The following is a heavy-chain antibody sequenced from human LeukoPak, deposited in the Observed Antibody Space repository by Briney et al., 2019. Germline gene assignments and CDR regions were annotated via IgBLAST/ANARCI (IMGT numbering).Heavy chain of an antibody. CDR2: ISGSGGST. V-gene: IGHV3-23*01. J-gene: IGHJ3*02. Sequence: GGSLRLSCAASGFTFSSYAMSWVRQAPGKGLEWVSAISGSGGSTYYADSVKGRFTISRDNSRNTLYLQMNSLRAEDTAVYYCAKHVSSSSWIDAFDIWGQGTMVTVSS. D-gene: IGHD6-13*01. CDR1: GFTFSSYA. CDR3: AKHVSSSSWIDAFDI.